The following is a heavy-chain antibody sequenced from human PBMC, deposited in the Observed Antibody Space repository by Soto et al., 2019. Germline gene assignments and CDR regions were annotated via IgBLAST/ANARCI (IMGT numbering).Heavy chain of an antibody. Sequence: SETLSLTCAVYGGSFSGYYWSWIRQPPGKGLEWIGEINHSGSTNYNPSLKSRVTISVDTSKNQFSLKLSSVTAADTAVYYCARTATRFRGVVAASYYYYYMDVWGKGTTVTVSS. V-gene: IGHV4-34*01. CDR3: ARTATRFRGVVAASYYYYYMDV. J-gene: IGHJ6*03. D-gene: IGHD2-15*01. CDR2: INHSGST. CDR1: GGSFSGYY.